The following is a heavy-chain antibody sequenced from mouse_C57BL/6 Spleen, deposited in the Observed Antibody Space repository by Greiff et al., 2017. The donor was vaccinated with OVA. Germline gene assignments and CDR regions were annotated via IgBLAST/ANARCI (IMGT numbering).Heavy chain of an antibody. Sequence: EVQLQQSGPVLVKPGASVKMSCKASGYTFTDYYMNWVKQSHGKSLEWIGVINPYNGGTSYNQKFKGKATLTVDKSSSTAYMELNSLTSEDSAVYYCARGTTERYFDYWGQGTTLTVSS. CDR3: ARGTTERYFDY. J-gene: IGHJ2*01. V-gene: IGHV1-19*01. D-gene: IGHD1-1*01. CDR1: GYTFTDYY. CDR2: INPYNGGT.